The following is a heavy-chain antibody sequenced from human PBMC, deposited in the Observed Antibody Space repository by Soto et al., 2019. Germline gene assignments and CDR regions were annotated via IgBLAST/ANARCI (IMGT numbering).Heavy chain of an antibody. CDR3: ARSSGGNFGIIIEGSNWFDP. D-gene: IGHD3-3*01. Sequence: GASVKVSCKAPGDTFTSYYLNWGRQAPGQGLEWLGVINPHGGSTKYAQKFQGRITMTRDTSRSTVYMELSSLRSDDTAIYYCARSSGGNFGIIIEGSNWFDPWGQGTLVTVSS. V-gene: IGHV1-46*01. CDR2: INPHGGST. J-gene: IGHJ5*02. CDR1: GDTFTSYY.